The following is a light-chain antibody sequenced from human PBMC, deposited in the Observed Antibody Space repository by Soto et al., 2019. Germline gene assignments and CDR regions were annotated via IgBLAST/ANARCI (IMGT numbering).Light chain of an antibody. V-gene: IGLV1-40*01. CDR1: NSNLGAGYD. J-gene: IGLJ3*02. CDR2: GNK. CDR3: RAYVYTMAPLV. Sequence: QSVLTQPPSVSGAPGQRVTISCTGNNSNLGAGYDVHWYQQLPGAAPKLVIFGNKNRPPGVPERFPGSKSGTSPSLPITGLQAEDEADYNSRAYVYTMAPLVFGGGPRLPVL.